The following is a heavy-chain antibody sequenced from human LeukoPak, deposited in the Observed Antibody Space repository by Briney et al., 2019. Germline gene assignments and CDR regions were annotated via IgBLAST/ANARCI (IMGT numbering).Heavy chain of an antibody. J-gene: IGHJ4*02. D-gene: IGHD3-10*01. CDR2: IIPILGIA. CDR1: GGTFSSYA. V-gene: IGHV1-69*04. CDR3: ARDTLWFGELLSIDY. Sequence: ASVNVSCKASGGTFSSYAISWVRQAPGQGLEWMGRIIPILGIANYAQKFQGRVTITADKSTSTAYMELSSLRSEDTAVYYCARDTLWFGELLSIDYWGQGTLVTVSS.